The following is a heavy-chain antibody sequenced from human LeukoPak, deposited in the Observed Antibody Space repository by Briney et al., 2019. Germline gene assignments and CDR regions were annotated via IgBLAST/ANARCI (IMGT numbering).Heavy chain of an antibody. CDR1: GYTFTSYD. V-gene: IGHV1-8*01. CDR2: MNPNSGKT. Sequence: ASVKVSCKASGYTFTSYDINWVRQATGQGLEWMGWMNPNSGKTGYAQNFQGRVTMTRDSSVSTAYMELSSLRSEDTAVYYCARGMSVSAHMDVWGKGTTVTISS. D-gene: IGHD1-14*01. CDR3: ARGMSVSAHMDV. J-gene: IGHJ6*03.